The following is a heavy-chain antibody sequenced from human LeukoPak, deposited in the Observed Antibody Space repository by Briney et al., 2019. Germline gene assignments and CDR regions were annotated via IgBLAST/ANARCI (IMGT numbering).Heavy chain of an antibody. Sequence: SETLSLTCSVSGGSISNYFWGWLRQPAGKGLEWVGRLSASGTTNYNPSLRSRVTIAVDTSNNQLSLRVSSVTAADTAVYYCASGLLGYCSGGSCPRNPNWYFDLWGRGTLVTVSS. CDR1: GGSISNYF. V-gene: IGHV4-4*07. D-gene: IGHD2-15*01. CDR3: ASGLLGYCSGGSCPRNPNWYFDL. J-gene: IGHJ2*01. CDR2: LSASGTT.